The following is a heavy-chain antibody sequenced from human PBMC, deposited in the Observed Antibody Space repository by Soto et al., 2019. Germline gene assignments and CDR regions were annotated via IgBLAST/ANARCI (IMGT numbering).Heavy chain of an antibody. CDR2: ISYDGSNK. V-gene: IGHV3-30-3*01. CDR3: ARDLLLGYCSGGSCFTGSLGVVDY. CDR1: GFTRSSHP. Sequence: GLSLRLSCAASGFTRSSHPMEWVRQAPSKGRERVAVISYDGSNKYYADSVKGQFTISRDNSKNTLYLQMNSLRAEDTAVYYCARDLLLGYCSGGSCFTGSLGVVDYWGQGTLVTVAS. D-gene: IGHD2-15*01. J-gene: IGHJ4*02.